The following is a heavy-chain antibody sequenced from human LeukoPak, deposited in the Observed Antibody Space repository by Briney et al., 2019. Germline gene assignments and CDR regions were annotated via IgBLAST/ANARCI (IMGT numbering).Heavy chain of an antibody. Sequence: SETLSLTCNVSGGSISSASYYWGWLRQPPGKGLEWIGSIYYTGTTYQSPSLKSRVTISVHTSKNQFSLKLSSVTAADTAVYYCARQQCNGGSCYSRAIWFDPWGQGTLATVSS. CDR3: ARQQCNGGSCYSRAIWFDP. D-gene: IGHD2-15*01. CDR1: GGSISSASYY. CDR2: IYYTGTT. V-gene: IGHV4-39*01. J-gene: IGHJ5*02.